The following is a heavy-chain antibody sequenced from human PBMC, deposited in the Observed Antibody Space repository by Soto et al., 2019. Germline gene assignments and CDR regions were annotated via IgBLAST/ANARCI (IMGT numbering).Heavy chain of an antibody. CDR1: GCSISSGGYY. V-gene: IGHV4-31*03. CDR3: ASGTEVAPSWDV. Sequence: QVQLQESGPGLVKPSQTLSLTCTVSGCSISSGGYYWSWIRQHPGKGLEWIGYIYYSGSTYYNPSLKSGVTISVATSQNPFSLKLSSVTAADTAVYYCASGTEVAPSWDVWGQGTTVTVSS. J-gene: IGHJ6*02. CDR2: IYYSGST. D-gene: IGHD1-26*01.